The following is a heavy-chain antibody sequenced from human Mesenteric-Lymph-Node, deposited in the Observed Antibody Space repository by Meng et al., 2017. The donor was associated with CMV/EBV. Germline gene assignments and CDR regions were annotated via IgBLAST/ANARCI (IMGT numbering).Heavy chain of an antibody. V-gene: IGHV3-73*01. D-gene: IGHD1-26*01. CDR1: GFTFSGSA. J-gene: IGHJ4*02. CDR3: TAGPTLTTPPY. Sequence: GGSLRLSCVASGFTFSGSAMHWFRQAPGKGLEWIGRIKTKSNSYATVYAASVKGRFTFSRDDSRNTAFLQMSGLRTEDTAIYYCTAGPTLTTPPYWGQGTLVTVSS. CDR2: IKTKSNSYAT.